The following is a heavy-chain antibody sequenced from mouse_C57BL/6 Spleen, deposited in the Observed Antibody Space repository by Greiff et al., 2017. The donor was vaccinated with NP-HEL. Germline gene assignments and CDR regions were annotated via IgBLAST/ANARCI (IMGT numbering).Heavy chain of an antibody. CDR3: ARWDYYGSSYDYAMDY. J-gene: IGHJ4*01. CDR2: IYPGDGDT. D-gene: IGHD1-1*01. CDR1: GYAFSSSW. V-gene: IGHV1-82*01. Sequence: VKLVESGPELVKPGASVKISCKASGYAFSSSWMNWVKQRPGKGLEWIGRIYPGDGDTNYNGKFKGKATLTADKSSSTAYMQLSSLTSEDSAVYFCARWDYYGSSYDYAMDYWGQGTSVTVSS.